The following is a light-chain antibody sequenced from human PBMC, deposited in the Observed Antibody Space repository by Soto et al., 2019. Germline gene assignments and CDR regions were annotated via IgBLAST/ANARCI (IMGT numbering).Light chain of an antibody. J-gene: IGKJ4*01. CDR3: QQYGTSPLT. V-gene: IGKV3-20*01. CDR1: QSVSSSR. CDR2: GAS. Sequence: EIVLTQSPGTLSLSPGERATLSCRASQSVSSSRLAWYRQKPGQAPRLLIYGASTRATGIPARFSGSGSGTEFTLTISSLEPEDFAVYYCQQYGTSPLTSGGGTKVDIK.